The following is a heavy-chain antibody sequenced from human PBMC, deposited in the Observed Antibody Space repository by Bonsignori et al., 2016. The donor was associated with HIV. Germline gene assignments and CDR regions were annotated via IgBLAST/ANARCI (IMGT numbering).Heavy chain of an antibody. Sequence: WVRQAPGQGLEWMGGIIPIFGTANYAQKFQGRVTITADESTSTAYMELSSLRSEDTAVYYCARGVGYGGNIDYWGQGTLVTVSS. V-gene: IGHV1-69*01. CDR2: IIPIFGTA. D-gene: IGHD4-23*01. J-gene: IGHJ4*02. CDR3: ARGVGYGGNIDY.